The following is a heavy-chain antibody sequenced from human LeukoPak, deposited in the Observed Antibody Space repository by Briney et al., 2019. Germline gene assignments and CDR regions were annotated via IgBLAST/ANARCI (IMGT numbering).Heavy chain of an antibody. CDR3: ARCYLTSGFNWFDP. V-gene: IGHV3-7*01. J-gene: IGHJ5*02. CDR2: IKQDGSEK. Sequence: GGSLRLSCAASGFTFSSYWMSWVRQAPGKGLEWVANIKQDGSEKYYVDSVKGRFTISRDNAKNSLYLQMNSLRAEDTAVYYCARCYLTSGFNWFDPWGQGTLVTVSS. D-gene: IGHD3-3*01. CDR1: GFTFSSYW.